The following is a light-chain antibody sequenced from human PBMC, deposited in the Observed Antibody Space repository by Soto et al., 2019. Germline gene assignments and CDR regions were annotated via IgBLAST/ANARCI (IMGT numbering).Light chain of an antibody. CDR1: QSVSSSN. V-gene: IGKV3-20*01. J-gene: IGKJ2*01. CDR3: QQYGSAPYT. Sequence: EKVLTQSPGTLSLSPGDSATLSCRARQSVSSSNLAWYQQKPGQAPRLLIYAASNRATGIPDRFSGRGSGTYFTLTISRLEPEYFAVYYCQQYGSAPYTFGQGTKLEIK. CDR2: AAS.